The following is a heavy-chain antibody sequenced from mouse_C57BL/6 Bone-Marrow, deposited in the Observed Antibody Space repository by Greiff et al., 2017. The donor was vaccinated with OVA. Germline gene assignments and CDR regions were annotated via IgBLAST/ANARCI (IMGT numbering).Heavy chain of an antibody. V-gene: IGHV5-12*01. CDR1: GFTFSDYY. CDR2: ISNGGGST. D-gene: IGHD2-5*01. J-gene: IGHJ1*03. CDR3: ARHDYSNYLYWYFDV. Sequence: EVKLMESGGGLVQPGGSLKLSCAASGFTFSDYYMYWVRQTPEKRLEWVAYISNGGGSTYYPDTVKGRFTISRDNAKNTLYLQMSRLKSEDTAMYYCARHDYSNYLYWYFDVWGTGTTVTVSS.